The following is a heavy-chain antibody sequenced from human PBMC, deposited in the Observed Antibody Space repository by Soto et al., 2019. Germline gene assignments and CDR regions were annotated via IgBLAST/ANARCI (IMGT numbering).Heavy chain of an antibody. D-gene: IGHD6-6*01. J-gene: IGHJ4*02. Sequence: SETLSLTCTVSGGSISSYYWSWIRQPPGKGLEWIGYIYYSGSTNYNPSLKSRVAISVDTSKNQFSLKLSSVTAADTAVYYCARGLTPGSSSVWGYFDYWGQGTLVTVSS. CDR1: GGSISSYY. CDR2: IYYSGST. CDR3: ARGLTPGSSSVWGYFDY. V-gene: IGHV4-59*01.